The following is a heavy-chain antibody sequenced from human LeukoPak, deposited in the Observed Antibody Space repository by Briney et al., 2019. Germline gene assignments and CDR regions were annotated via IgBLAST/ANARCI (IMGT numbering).Heavy chain of an antibody. V-gene: IGHV3-23*01. Sequence: GGSLRLSCAASGFTFDDYGMSWVRQAPGKGLEWVSAITGGAESTYYADSVKGRFTISRDNSKNTLYLQMNSLRAEDTAVYYCAKRDSSGLYYFDYWGQGTLVTVSS. D-gene: IGHD6-19*01. CDR3: AKRDSSGLYYFDY. CDR1: GFTFDDYG. CDR2: ITGGAEST. J-gene: IGHJ4*02.